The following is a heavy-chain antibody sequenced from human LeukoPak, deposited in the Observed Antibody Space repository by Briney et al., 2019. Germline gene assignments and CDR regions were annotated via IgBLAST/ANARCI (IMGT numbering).Heavy chain of an antibody. Sequence: PGGSLRLSCAASAFTFNSYAMNWVRQAPGKGLEWVSTISGSGGSTYYPDSVKGRFTISRDNSKNTLSLQMNSLRAEDTAVYFCAKGVGWSPRYYFDNWGQGTLVTVSS. CDR2: ISGSGGST. D-gene: IGHD3-3*01. CDR3: AKGVGWSPRYYFDN. J-gene: IGHJ4*02. V-gene: IGHV3-23*01. CDR1: AFTFNSYA.